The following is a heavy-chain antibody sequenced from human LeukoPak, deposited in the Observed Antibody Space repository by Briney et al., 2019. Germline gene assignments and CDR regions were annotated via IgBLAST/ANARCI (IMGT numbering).Heavy chain of an antibody. CDR1: GGSISSTTYY. J-gene: IGHJ3*02. V-gene: IGHV4-39*07. Sequence: SETLSLTCTVSGGSISSTTYYWGWIRQPPGKGLEWIGEINHSGSTNYNPSLKRRVTISVDTSKNQFSLKLSSVTAADTAVYYCARALTTVTTSAFDIWGQGTMVTVSS. D-gene: IGHD4-17*01. CDR2: INHSGST. CDR3: ARALTTVTTSAFDI.